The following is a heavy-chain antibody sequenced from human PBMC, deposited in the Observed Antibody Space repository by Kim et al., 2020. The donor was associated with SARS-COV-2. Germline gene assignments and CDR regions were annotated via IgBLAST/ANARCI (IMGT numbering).Heavy chain of an antibody. CDR1: GGSISSGGYY. D-gene: IGHD1-26*01. CDR2: IYYSGST. J-gene: IGHJ3*02. Sequence: SETLSLTCTVSGGSISSGGYYWSWIRQHPGKGLEWIGYIYYSGSTYYNPSLKSRVTISVDTSKNQFSLKLSSVTAADTAVYYCAREAVSGSYTVQSAFDIWGQGTMVTVSS. CDR3: AREAVSGSYTVQSAFDI. V-gene: IGHV4-31*03.